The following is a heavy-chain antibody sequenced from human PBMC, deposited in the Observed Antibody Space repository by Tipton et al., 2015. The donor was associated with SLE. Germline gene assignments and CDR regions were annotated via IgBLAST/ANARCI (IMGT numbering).Heavy chain of an antibody. D-gene: IGHD2-15*01. Sequence: GLVKPSQTLSLTCAISGDSVSSKSAAWNWIRQSPSRGLEWLGRTYYRSKWYNEYAESVKSRITINPDTSKNQFSLKLSSVTAADTAVYYCARGGDIVVVVADGGWFDPWGQGTLVTVSS. CDR2: TYYRSKWYN. CDR1: GDSVSSKSAA. V-gene: IGHV6-1*01. CDR3: ARGGDIVVVVADGGWFDP. J-gene: IGHJ5*02.